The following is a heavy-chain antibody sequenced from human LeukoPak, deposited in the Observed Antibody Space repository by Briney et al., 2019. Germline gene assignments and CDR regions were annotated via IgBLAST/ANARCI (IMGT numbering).Heavy chain of an antibody. CDR2: ISGSGGST. D-gene: IGHD3-10*01. CDR3: AKDSRRGPLSPRVLDY. J-gene: IGHJ4*02. V-gene: IGHV3-23*01. CDR1: GFTVSSNY. Sequence: GGSLRLSCAASGFTVSSNYMSWVRQAPGKGLEWVSAISGSGGSTYYADSVKGRFTISRDNSKNTLYLQMNSLRAEDTAVYYCAKDSRRGPLSPRVLDYWGQGTLVTVSS.